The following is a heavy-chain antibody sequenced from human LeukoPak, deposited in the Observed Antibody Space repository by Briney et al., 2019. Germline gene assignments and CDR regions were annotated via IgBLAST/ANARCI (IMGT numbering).Heavy chain of an antibody. CDR3: ARDLMATIVGEFVNWFDP. Sequence: SAKVSCKASGGTFSSYAISWVRQAPGQGLEWMGRIIPILGIANYAQKFQGRVTITADKSTSTAYMELSSLRSEDTAVYYCARDLMATIVGEFVNWFDPWGQGTLVTVSS. D-gene: IGHD5-24*01. J-gene: IGHJ5*02. V-gene: IGHV1-69*04. CDR2: IIPILGIA. CDR1: GGTFSSYA.